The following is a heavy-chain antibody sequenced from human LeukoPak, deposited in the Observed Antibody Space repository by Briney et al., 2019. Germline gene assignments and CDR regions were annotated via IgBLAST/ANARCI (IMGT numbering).Heavy chain of an antibody. D-gene: IGHD3-10*01. CDR1: GFSFSIYS. CDR2: ISGSSSTI. CDR3: ATLGVTDGAY. V-gene: IGHV3-48*01. Sequence: GGSLRLSCAASGFSFSIYSMNRVRQAPGKGLEWVSYISGSSSTIYYVDSVKGRFTISRDNAKNSVYLQMNSLRADDTAVYYCATLGVTDGAYWGQGALVTVSS. J-gene: IGHJ4*02.